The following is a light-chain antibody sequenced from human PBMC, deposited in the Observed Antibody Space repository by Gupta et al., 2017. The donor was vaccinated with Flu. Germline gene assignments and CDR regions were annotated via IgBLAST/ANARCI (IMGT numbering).Light chain of an antibody. CDR3: QHADNFPRT. CDR1: QGISAW. V-gene: IGKV1-12*01. CDR2: AAS. J-gene: IGKJ1*01. Sequence: IQMTQSPSSVSASVGDKVTITCRASQGISAWLAWYQQKPGKAPNLLIYAASSLESGVPSRFSGSGSGTEFTLTISRLQPEDFATYYCQHADNFPRTFGHGTKVEIK.